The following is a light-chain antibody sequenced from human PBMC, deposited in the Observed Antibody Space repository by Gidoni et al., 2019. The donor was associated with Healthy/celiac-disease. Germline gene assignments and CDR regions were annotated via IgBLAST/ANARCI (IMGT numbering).Light chain of an antibody. CDR2: DAS. J-gene: IGKJ1*01. CDR3: QQYDNLPWT. Sequence: EIQRTPPPSSLSASVGDRVTITCQASQDISNYLNWYQQKPGKAPKLLIYDASNLETGVPSRFSGSGSGTDFTFTISSLQPEDIATYYCQQYDNLPWTFGQGTKVEIK. CDR1: QDISNY. V-gene: IGKV1-33*01.